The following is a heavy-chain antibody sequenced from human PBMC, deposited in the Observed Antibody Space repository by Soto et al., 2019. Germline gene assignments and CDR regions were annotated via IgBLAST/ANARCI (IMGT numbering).Heavy chain of an antibody. CDR2: IYYSGST. CDR1: GGSISSYY. CDR3: ARATVTTRGKFDY. J-gene: IGHJ4*02. Sequence: QVQLQESGPGLVKPSETLSLTCTVSGGSISSYYWSWIRQPPGKGPEWIGYIYYSGSTNYNPSLKSRVTISVDTSKNQFSLKLSSVTAADTAVYYCARATVTTRGKFDYWGQGTLVTVSS. D-gene: IGHD4-17*01. V-gene: IGHV4-59*08.